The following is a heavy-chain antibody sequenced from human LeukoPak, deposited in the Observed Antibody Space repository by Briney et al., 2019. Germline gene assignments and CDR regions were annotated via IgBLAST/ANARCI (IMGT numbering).Heavy chain of an antibody. CDR2: IYHSGST. D-gene: IGHD6-13*01. CDR3: ARGSGAAGLQNFDY. CDR1: GGSVSSGSYY. Sequence: PSETLSLTCTVSGGSVSSGSYYWSWIRQPPGKGLEWIGYIYHSGSTYYNPSLKSRVTISVDRSKNQFSLKLSSVTAADTAVYYCARGSGAAGLQNFDYWGQGTLVTVSS. J-gene: IGHJ4*02. V-gene: IGHV4-30-2*01.